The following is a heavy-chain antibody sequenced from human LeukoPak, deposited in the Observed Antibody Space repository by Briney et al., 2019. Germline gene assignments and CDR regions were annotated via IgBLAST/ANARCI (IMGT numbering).Heavy chain of an antibody. CDR1: GGSISSSNW. D-gene: IGHD3-10*01. CDR3: AVLWFGELVGYFQH. J-gene: IGHJ1*01. CDR2: IYHSGST. V-gene: IGHV4-4*02. Sequence: SGTLSLTCAVSGGSISSSNWWSWVRQPPGKGLEWIGEIYHSGSTNYNPSLKSRVTISVDKSKNQFSLELSSVTAADTAVYYCAVLWFGELVGYFQHWGQGTLVTVSS.